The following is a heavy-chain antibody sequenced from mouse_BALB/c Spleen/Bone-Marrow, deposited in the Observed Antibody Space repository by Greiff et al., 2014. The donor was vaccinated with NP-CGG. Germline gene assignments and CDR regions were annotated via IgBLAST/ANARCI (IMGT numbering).Heavy chain of an antibody. CDR3: ARITTATGAMDY. D-gene: IGHD1-2*01. J-gene: IGHJ4*01. Sequence: VQLQESGPGLVAPSQTLSITCTVSGFSLTNYGVHWVRQPPGKGLEWLGVIWAAGSTNYNSSVMSRLSISKDNSKSQVFFKMNSLQTDDTAMYYCARITTATGAMDYWGQGTSVTVSS. CDR2: IWAAGST. CDR1: GFSLTNYG. V-gene: IGHV2-9*02.